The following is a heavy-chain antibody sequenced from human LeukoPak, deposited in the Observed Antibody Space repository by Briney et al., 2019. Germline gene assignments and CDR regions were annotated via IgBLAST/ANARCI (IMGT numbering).Heavy chain of an antibody. CDR3: ASGVYHFDH. CDR1: GLTSSSYW. J-gene: IGHJ4*02. CDR2: MNEDGSEK. V-gene: IGHV3-7*01. Sequence: GGSLRLSCAASGLTSSSYWMCWVRQAPGEGLEWVANMNEDGSEKYYLDSVKGRFTISRDNAKNSVYLQMNSLRAEDTAVYYCASGVYHFDHWGQGTLVTVSS. D-gene: IGHD6-6*01.